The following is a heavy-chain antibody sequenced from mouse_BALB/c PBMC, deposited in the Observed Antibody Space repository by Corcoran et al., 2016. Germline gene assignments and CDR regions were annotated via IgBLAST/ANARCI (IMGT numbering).Heavy chain of an antibody. D-gene: IGHD2-14*01. CDR3: ARTYYRYDERNSMDY. Sequence: EVQLQQSGPEMVKPGASVKISCKTSGYTFTEYTMHWVKQSHGKSLEWIGGINPNNGGTSYNQKFKGKATLTVDKSSSTAYMELRSLTSEASAVYYCARTYYRYDERNSMDYWGQGTSVTVSS. J-gene: IGHJ4*01. CDR1: GYTFTEYT. CDR2: INPNNGGT. V-gene: IGHV1-18*01.